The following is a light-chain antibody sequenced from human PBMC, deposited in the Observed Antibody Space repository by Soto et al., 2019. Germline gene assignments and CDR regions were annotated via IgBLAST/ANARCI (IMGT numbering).Light chain of an antibody. CDR3: QQYNNYPLT. V-gene: IGKV1-5*01. J-gene: IGKJ1*01. Sequence: DIQMTQSPSTLSASVGDRVTITCRASQRISSWLAWYQQKPGKAPKVLIYDASSLESGVPSRFSGSGSGTEFTLTISSLQPDDFATYYCQQYNNYPLTFGQGTKVETK. CDR2: DAS. CDR1: QRISSW.